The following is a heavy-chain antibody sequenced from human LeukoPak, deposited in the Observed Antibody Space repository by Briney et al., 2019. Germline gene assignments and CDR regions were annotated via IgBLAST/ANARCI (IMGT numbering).Heavy chain of an antibody. J-gene: IGHJ6*02. CDR2: IIPIFGTA. CDR1: GGTFGSYA. V-gene: IGHV1-69*13. Sequence: ASVKVSCKASGGTFGSYAISWVRQAPGQGLEWMGGIIPIFGTANYAQKFQGRVTITADESTSTAYMELSSLRSEDTAVYYCARGDDYGGKPIYYYYGMDVWGQGTTVTVSS. CDR3: ARGDDYGGKPIYYYYGMDV. D-gene: IGHD4-23*01.